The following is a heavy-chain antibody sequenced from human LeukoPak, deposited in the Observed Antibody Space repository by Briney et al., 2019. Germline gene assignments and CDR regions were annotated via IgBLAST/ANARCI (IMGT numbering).Heavy chain of an antibody. CDR3: AKAKSATAAGTWDAFDI. Sequence: GRSLRLSCAASGFTFSSYSMNWVRQAPGKGREWVSSISSSSSYIYYADSVKGRFTISRDNAKNSLYLQMNSLRAEDMALYYCAKAKSATAAGTWDAFDIWGQGTMVTVSS. V-gene: IGHV3-21*04. CDR1: GFTFSSYS. J-gene: IGHJ3*02. CDR2: ISSSSSYI. D-gene: IGHD6-13*01.